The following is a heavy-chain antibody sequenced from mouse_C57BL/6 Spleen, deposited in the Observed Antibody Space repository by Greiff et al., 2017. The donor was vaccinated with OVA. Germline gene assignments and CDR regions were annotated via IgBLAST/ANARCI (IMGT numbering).Heavy chain of an antibody. CDR1: GYTFTSYW. V-gene: IGHV1-53*01. CDR3: AREGAYYDYDGFAY. D-gene: IGHD2-4*01. CDR2: INPSNGGT. Sequence: QVQLQQPGTELVKPGASVKLSCKASGYTFTSYWMHWVKQRPGQGLEWIGNINPSNGGTNYNEKFKSKSTLTVDKSSTTAYMQLSSLTSEDSAVYYCAREGAYYDYDGFAYWGQGTLVTVSA. J-gene: IGHJ3*01.